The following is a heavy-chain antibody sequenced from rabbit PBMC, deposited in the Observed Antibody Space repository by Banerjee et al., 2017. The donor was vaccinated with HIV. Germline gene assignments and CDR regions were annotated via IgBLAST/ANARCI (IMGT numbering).Heavy chain of an antibody. V-gene: IGHV1S45*01. CDR3: ARAGYDGYGDGTGSDL. CDR1: GFDLSSGYY. D-gene: IGHD7-1*01. CDR2: IYTGSGGST. J-gene: IGHJ3*01. Sequence: QQQLEESGGGLVKPGGTLTLTCKASGFDLSSGYYMCWVRQAPGKGLEWIGCIYTGSGGSTYYANWAKGRFTISKTPSTTVTLQMASLTAADTATYFCARAGYDGYGDGTGSDLWGQGTLVTVS.